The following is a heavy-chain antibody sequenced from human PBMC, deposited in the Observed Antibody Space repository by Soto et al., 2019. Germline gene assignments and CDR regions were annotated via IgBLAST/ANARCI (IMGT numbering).Heavy chain of an antibody. J-gene: IGHJ6*03. CDR1: GYSFTNYA. Sequence: ASVKVSCKASGYSFTNYAMHWVRQAPGQRLEWMGWINTDNGIANYAQKFQGRVTITADKSTSTAYMELSSLRSEDTAVYYCASERGNCSGGSCYRPYYSYYMDVWGKGITVTVSS. V-gene: IGHV1-3*04. CDR3: ASERGNCSGGSCYRPYYSYYMDV. CDR2: INTDNGIA. D-gene: IGHD2-15*01.